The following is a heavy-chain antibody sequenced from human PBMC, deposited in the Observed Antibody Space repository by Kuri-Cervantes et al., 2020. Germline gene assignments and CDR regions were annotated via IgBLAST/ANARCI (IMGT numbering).Heavy chain of an antibody. Sequence: GESLKISCAASGLTFSDQYMSWIRQAPGKGLEWVASIKGDGNEEHYVDSVKGRFTISRDNAKNSLYLQVTSLRAEYAAVYYCARDFQGYWGQGTLVTVSS. J-gene: IGHJ4*02. CDR1: GLTFSDQY. CDR2: IKGDGNEE. V-gene: IGHV3-7*01. CDR3: ARDFQGY.